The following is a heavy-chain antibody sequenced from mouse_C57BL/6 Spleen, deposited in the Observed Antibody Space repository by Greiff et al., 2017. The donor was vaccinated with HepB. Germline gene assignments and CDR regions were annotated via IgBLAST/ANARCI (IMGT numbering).Heavy chain of an antibody. CDR2: ISYDGSN. Sequence: EVQLQESGPGLVKPSQSLSLTCSVTGYSITSGYYWNWIRQFPGNKLEWMGYISYDGSNNYNPSLKNRISITRDTSKNQFFLKLNSVTTEDTATYYCARNDDYDPAWFAYWGQGTLVTVSA. J-gene: IGHJ3*01. V-gene: IGHV3-6*01. D-gene: IGHD2-4*01. CDR1: GYSITSGYY. CDR3: ARNDDYDPAWFAY.